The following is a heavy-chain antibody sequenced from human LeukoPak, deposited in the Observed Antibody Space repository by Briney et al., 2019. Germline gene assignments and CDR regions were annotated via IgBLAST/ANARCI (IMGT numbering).Heavy chain of an antibody. CDR3: GRHHRDGYTDH. CDR1: GGSFGIHNYY. CDR2: IYYDGST. V-gene: IGHV4-39*01. Sequence: SETLSLTCTVSGGSFGIHNYYWTWIRQPPGKGLEWIGSIYYDGSTYYYPSLKSRVTISADTSKMQFSLKLTSVTAADTAVYFCGRHHRDGYTDHWGQGILVTVSS. D-gene: IGHD5-24*01. J-gene: IGHJ4*02.